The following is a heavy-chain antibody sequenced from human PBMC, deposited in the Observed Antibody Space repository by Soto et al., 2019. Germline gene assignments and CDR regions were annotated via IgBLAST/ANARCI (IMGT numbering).Heavy chain of an antibody. V-gene: IGHV4-4*02. CDR2: IYHSGST. J-gene: IGHJ3*02. CDR1: GGSISSSNW. D-gene: IGHD6-13*01. Sequence: QVQLQESGPGLVKPSGTLSLTCAVSGGSISSSNWWSWVRQPPGKGLEWIGEIYHSGSTNYNPSLKSRVTISVDKSKNQFSLKLSSVTAADTAVYYCASLRLKWRYSSSLDAFDIWGQGTMVTVSS. CDR3: ASLRLKWRYSSSLDAFDI.